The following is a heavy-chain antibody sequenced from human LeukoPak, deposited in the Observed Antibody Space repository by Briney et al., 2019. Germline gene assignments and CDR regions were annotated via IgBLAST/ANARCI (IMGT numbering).Heavy chain of an antibody. V-gene: IGHV3-48*04. CDR1: GFTFSSYA. Sequence: GGSLRLSCAASGFTFSSYAMSWVRQAPGKGLEWVSYISSSSSTIYYADSVKGRFTISRDNAKNSLYLQMNSLRAEDTAVYYCARDMEGWFGELLSKIDYWGQGTLVTVSS. D-gene: IGHD3-10*01. CDR3: ARDMEGWFGELLSKIDY. J-gene: IGHJ4*02. CDR2: ISSSSSTI.